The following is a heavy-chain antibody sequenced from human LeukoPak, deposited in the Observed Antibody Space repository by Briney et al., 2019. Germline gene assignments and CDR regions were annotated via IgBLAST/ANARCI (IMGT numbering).Heavy chain of an antibody. CDR1: GFTFSSDE. CDR2: ISSSGSTI. J-gene: IGHJ4*02. CDR3: AKALGPFGDSADY. Sequence: PGGSLRLSCAASGFTFSSDEMNWGRQAPGKGLEWGSYISSSGSTIYYADSVKGRFTISRDNAKNSLYLQMNSLRAEDTAVYYCAKALGPFGDSADYWGQGTLVTVSS. D-gene: IGHD4-17*01. V-gene: IGHV3-48*03.